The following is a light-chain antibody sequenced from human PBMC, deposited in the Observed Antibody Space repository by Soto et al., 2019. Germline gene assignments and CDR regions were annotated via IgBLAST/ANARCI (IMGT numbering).Light chain of an antibody. V-gene: IGKV1-39*01. CDR3: QQSYIIPLT. CDR2: GAT. Sequence: DIQMTQSPSSLSASVGDRVAITCRASQSITTYLNWYQQKPGKAPQLLIFGATALQSGVPSRFSGSGSGTDFTLTISSLQPEDFAIYHCQQSYIIPLTFGGGTKVDVK. CDR1: QSITTY. J-gene: IGKJ4*01.